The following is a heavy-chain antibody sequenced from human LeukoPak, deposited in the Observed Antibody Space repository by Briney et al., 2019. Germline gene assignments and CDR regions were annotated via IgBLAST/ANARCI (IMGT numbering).Heavy chain of an antibody. D-gene: IGHD2-2*01. Sequence: SETLSLTCTVSGGSISDYYWNWVRQPPGKGLEWIGYIYYSGSTTYNPSLKSRLTMSVDTAKNQFSLKLRSVTAADTAVYYCARGDFCSSTNCYLRPMDVWGKGTTVTVSS. V-gene: IGHV4-59*01. CDR2: IYYSGST. J-gene: IGHJ6*03. CDR1: GGSISDYY. CDR3: ARGDFCSSTNCYLRPMDV.